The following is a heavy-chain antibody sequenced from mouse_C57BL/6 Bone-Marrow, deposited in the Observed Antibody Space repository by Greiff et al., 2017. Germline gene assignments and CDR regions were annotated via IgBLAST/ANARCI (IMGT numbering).Heavy chain of an antibody. J-gene: IGHJ3*01. Sequence: QVQLQQSGPGLVQPSQSLSITCTVSGFSLTRYGVHWVRQSPGQGLAWLGVIWSGGSTDYNAAFISRLSISKANSKCQVFFKMNSVQADDTALYYCARGAYGIFAYWGQGTLVTVSA. D-gene: IGHD2-1*01. CDR3: ARGAYGIFAY. V-gene: IGHV2-2*01. CDR1: GFSLTRYG. CDR2: IWSGGST.